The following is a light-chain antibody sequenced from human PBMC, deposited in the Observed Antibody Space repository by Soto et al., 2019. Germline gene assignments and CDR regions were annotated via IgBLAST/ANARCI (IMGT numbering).Light chain of an antibody. V-gene: IGKV1-9*01. CDR2: DAS. J-gene: IGKJ5*01. CDR3: QQLNSYPIT. Sequence: DIQMTQSPSTLSASAGDRVTITCRASQSISTWLAWYQQKLGKAPKLLIYDASTLQSGVPSRFSGSGSGAEFTLTISSLQPEDFATYYCQQLNSYPITFGQGTRLEIK. CDR1: QSISTW.